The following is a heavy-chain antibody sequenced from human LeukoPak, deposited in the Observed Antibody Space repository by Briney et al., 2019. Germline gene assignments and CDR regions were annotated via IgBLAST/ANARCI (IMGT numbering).Heavy chain of an antibody. CDR2: IYYSGST. CDR3: AIYGSAHAFDN. J-gene: IGHJ3*02. CDR1: GGSISSYY. V-gene: IGHV4-59*01. Sequence: PSETLSLTCTVSGGSISSYYWSWIRQPPGKGLEWIGYIYYSGSTNYNPSLKSRVTISVDTSKNQFSPKLSSVTAADTAVYYCAIYGSAHAFDNWGQGTMVTVSS. D-gene: IGHD6-19*01.